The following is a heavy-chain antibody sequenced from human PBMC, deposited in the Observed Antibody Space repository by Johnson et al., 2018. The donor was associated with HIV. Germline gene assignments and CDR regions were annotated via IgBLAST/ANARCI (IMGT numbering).Heavy chain of an antibody. J-gene: IGHJ3*02. Sequence: VQLVESGGGVVRPGGSLRVSCEASGFTFDDYAMRWVRQPPGKVLEWVSGINWHGGSTGYADYVKGRSTISRDKAKNALYLQMNSLRAEDTALYYCARERSPSGYDNHDAFDIWGQGTMVTVSS. CDR3: ARERSPSGYDNHDAFDI. V-gene: IGHV3-20*04. CDR2: INWHGGST. CDR1: GFTFDDYA. D-gene: IGHD3-3*01.